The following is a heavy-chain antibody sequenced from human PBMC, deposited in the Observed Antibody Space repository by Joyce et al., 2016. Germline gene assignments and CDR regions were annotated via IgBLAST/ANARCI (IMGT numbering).Heavy chain of an antibody. CDR3: ARGRAGSLDY. CDR1: GGSINIYY. Sequence: QVQLQESGPGLVKPSETLSLTCTVSGGSINIYYWSWIRQPPGKGLEWIGYVFYSGSTDYNPGLKSRVTISVDTSKDQFALKLSSVTAADTAVYYCARGRAGSLDYWGQGTLVTVSS. CDR2: VFYSGST. D-gene: IGHD6-19*01. J-gene: IGHJ4*02. V-gene: IGHV4-59*01.